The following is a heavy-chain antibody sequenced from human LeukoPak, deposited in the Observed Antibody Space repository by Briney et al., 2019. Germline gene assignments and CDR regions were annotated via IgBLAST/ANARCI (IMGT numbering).Heavy chain of an antibody. D-gene: IGHD6-13*01. Sequence: ASETLSPTCAVSGGSISSSDWWTWVRQPPGKGLEWIGEIYHSGSTNYNPSLKSRVTISVDKSKNQFSLKLSSVTAADTAVYYCARKGYSSSWYYFDYWGQGTLVTVSS. CDR3: ARKGYSSSWYYFDY. V-gene: IGHV4-4*02. CDR1: GGSISSSDW. J-gene: IGHJ4*02. CDR2: IYHSGST.